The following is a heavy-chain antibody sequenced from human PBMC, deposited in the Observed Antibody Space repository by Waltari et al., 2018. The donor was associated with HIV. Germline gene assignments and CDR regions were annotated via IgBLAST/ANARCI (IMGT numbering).Heavy chain of an antibody. CDR2: IYYSGST. CDR1: GGSISSSSYY. V-gene: IGHV4-39*01. D-gene: IGHD3-10*01. CDR3: ARFHYYGSGSYYYYFDY. J-gene: IGHJ4*02. Sequence: QLQLQESGPGLVKPSETLSLTCTVSGGSISSSSYYWGWIRTPPGKGLEWIGNIYYSGSTYYNPSLKSRVTISVDTSKNQFSLKLSSVTAADTAVYYCARFHYYGSGSYYYYFDYWGQGTLVTVSS.